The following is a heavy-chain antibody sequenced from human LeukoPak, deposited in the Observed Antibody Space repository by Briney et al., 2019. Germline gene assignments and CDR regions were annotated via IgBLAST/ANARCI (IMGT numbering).Heavy chain of an antibody. Sequence: ASVKVSCKASGYTFTSYYMHWVRQAPGQGLEWMGRINPSGGSTGYAQKFQGRVTMTRDTSTSALYMELSSLRSEDTAVCYCARDPLGTETIWYYYYGMDVWGQGTTVTVSS. D-gene: IGHD4-11*01. CDR1: GYTFTSYY. CDR3: ARDPLGTETIWYYYYGMDV. V-gene: IGHV1-46*01. J-gene: IGHJ6*02. CDR2: INPSGGST.